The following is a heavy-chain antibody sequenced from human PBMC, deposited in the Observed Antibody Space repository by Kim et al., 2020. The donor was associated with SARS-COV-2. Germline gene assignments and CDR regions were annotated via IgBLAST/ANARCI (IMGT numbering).Heavy chain of an antibody. Sequence: QKFQGRVTITRDASASAAYMELSSLRSGDTAVYYCARSTMIVVVIPPFDYWGQGTLVTVSS. J-gene: IGHJ4*02. V-gene: IGHV1-3*01. D-gene: IGHD3-22*01. CDR3: ARSTMIVVVIPPFDY.